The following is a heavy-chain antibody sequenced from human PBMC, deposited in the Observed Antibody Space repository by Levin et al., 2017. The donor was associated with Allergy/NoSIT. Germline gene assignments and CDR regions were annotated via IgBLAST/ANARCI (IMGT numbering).Heavy chain of an antibody. J-gene: IGHJ3*02. V-gene: IGHV4-59*01. CDR3: ASTSATYGDYPEAFDS. Sequence: SQTLSLTCTVSGGSISSYYWSWIRQPPGKGLEWVGYIYYSGSTNYNPSLKSRVTIPVDTSKNQFSLKQSSVTAAYTAVYYCASTSATYGDYPEAFDSWGQGTMVTVSS. CDR2: IYYSGST. D-gene: IGHD4-17*01. CDR1: GGSISSYY.